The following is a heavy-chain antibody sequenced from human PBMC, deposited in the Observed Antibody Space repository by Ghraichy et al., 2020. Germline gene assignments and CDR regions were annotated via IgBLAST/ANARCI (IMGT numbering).Heavy chain of an antibody. J-gene: IGHJ6*02. CDR1: GGSISSYY. D-gene: IGHD6-13*01. CDR3: ARGVAAAGYYYGMDV. Sequence: SETLSLTCTVSGGSISSYYWSWIRQPPGKGLEWIGYIYYSGSTNYNPSLKSRVTISVDTSKNQFSLKLSSVTAADTAVYYCARGVAAAGYYYGMDVWGQGTTVTVSS. CDR2: IYYSGST. V-gene: IGHV4-59*01.